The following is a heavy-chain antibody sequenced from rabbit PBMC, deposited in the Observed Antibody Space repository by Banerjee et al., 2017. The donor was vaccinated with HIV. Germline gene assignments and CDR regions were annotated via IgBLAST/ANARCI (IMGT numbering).Heavy chain of an antibody. J-gene: IGHJ4*01. CDR1: GIDFSRYYY. Sequence: QEQLEESGGGLVKPGGTLTLTCKAPGIDFSRYYYMCWVRQAPGKGLEWIACIDTGSSDTYYASWAKGRFTISKTSSTTVTLQMTSLTVADTATYFCARGLGGAAGNGYGLWGQGTLVTVS. CDR3: ARGLGGAAGNGYGL. V-gene: IGHV1S45*01. D-gene: IGHD8-1*01. CDR2: IDTGSSDT.